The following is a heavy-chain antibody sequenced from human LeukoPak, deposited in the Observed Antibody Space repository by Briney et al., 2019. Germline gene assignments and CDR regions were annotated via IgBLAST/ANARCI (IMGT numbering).Heavy chain of an antibody. CDR1: GGAISSYH. CDR2: IYTSGST. V-gene: IGHV4-4*07. Sequence: SETLSLTCTVSGGAISSYHWSWIRQPAGKGLEWIGRIYTSGSTNYNPSLKSRVTMSVDTSKNQFSLKLSSLTAADTAVYYCARVGDYASKDWGQGTLVTVSS. J-gene: IGHJ4*02. CDR3: ARVGDYASKD. D-gene: IGHD3-16*01.